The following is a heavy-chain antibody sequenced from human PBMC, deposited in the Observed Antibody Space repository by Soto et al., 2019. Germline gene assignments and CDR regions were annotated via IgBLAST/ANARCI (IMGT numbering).Heavy chain of an antibody. D-gene: IGHD3-3*01. CDR3: ARGPYYDFWSGSYYYYYGMDV. Sequence: SETLSLNCVVYGGSFSGYYWSWIRQPPGKGMEWIGEINHSGSTNYNPSLKSLVTISVDTSKNQFSLKLSSVTAADTAVYYCARGPYYDFWSGSYYYYYGMDVWGQGTTVTVSS. CDR1: GGSFSGYY. CDR2: INHSGST. J-gene: IGHJ6*02. V-gene: IGHV4-34*01.